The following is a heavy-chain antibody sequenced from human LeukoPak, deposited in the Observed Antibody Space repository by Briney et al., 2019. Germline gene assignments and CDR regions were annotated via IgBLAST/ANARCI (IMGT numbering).Heavy chain of an antibody. CDR1: GFTFDDYG. D-gene: IGHD3-10*01. Sequence: GGSLRLSCAASGFTFDDYGMSWVRQAPGKGLEWVSGINWNGGSTGYADSVKGRFTISRDNAKNSLYLQMNSLRAEDTALYYCAGGRAAPVLLWFGEFQYYFDYWGQGTLVTVSS. CDR2: INWNGGST. J-gene: IGHJ4*02. CDR3: AGGRAAPVLLWFGEFQYYFDY. V-gene: IGHV3-20*04.